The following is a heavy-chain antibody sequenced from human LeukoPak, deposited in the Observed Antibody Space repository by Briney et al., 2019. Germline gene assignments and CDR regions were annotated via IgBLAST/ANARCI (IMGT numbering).Heavy chain of an antibody. CDR3: AKAYYGGNSSPDY. V-gene: IGHV3-30*18. D-gene: IGHD4-23*01. Sequence: GRSLRLSCAASGFTFSSYCMHWVRQAPGKGLEWVAVISYDGSNKYYADSVKGRFTISRDNSKNTLYLQMNSLRAEDTAVYYCAKAYYGGNSSPDYWGQGTLVTVSS. J-gene: IGHJ4*02. CDR2: ISYDGSNK. CDR1: GFTFSSYC.